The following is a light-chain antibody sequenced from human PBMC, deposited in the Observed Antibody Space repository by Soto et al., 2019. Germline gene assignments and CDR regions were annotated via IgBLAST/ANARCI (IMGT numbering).Light chain of an antibody. J-gene: IGLJ3*02. CDR3: NSYTADSTWV. Sequence: QSALTQPASVTGSPGQAVSISCTRTSSDVGAYNYLSWFQHHPGKVPKLIIYDVTNRPSGISNRFSGSKSGNTASLTISGLQADDEADYYCNSYTADSTWVFGGGTKVTVL. V-gene: IGLV2-14*03. CDR2: DVT. CDR1: SSDVGAYNY.